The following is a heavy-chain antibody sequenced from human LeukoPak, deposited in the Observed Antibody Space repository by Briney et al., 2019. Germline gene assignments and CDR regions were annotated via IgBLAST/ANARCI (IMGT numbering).Heavy chain of an antibody. CDR3: ASEGGRGMMYY. J-gene: IGHJ4*02. D-gene: IGHD3-16*01. Sequence: SVTVSCKASRGTFISYAISWVRQAPGQGLEWMGGIIPIFGTANYAQKFQGRVTITADKSTSTAYMELSSLRSEDTAVYYRASEGGRGMMYYGGQGALGTVS. CDR2: IIPIFGTA. CDR1: RGTFISYA. V-gene: IGHV1-69*06.